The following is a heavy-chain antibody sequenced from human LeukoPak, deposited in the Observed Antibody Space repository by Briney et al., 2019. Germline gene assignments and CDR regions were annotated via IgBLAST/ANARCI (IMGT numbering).Heavy chain of an antibody. CDR2: ISGSGGST. Sequence: GGSLRLACAASGFTFSSYAMSWVRQAPGKGLEWVSAISGSGGSTYYADSVKGRFTISRDNSKNTLYLQMNSLRAEDTAVYYCAKAYSSGWALDYWGQGTLVTVSS. D-gene: IGHD6-19*01. V-gene: IGHV3-23*01. CDR1: GFTFSSYA. CDR3: AKAYSSGWALDY. J-gene: IGHJ4*02.